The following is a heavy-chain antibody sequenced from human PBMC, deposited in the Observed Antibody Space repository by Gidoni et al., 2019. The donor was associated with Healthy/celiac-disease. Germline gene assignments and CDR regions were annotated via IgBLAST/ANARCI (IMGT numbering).Heavy chain of an antibody. D-gene: IGHD4-17*01. CDR1: GYTFTSYG. J-gene: IGHJ2*01. V-gene: IGHV1-18*01. Sequence: QVPLVQSGPAVKKPGAAVKVSCKASGYTFTSYGISWVRQAPGQGLEWMGWNSAYKGNTNYAQKLQGRVTMTTDTSTSTAYRELRSLRSDDTAVYYCARVPEFSADYGDYYGYFDLWGRGTLVTVSS. CDR3: ARVPEFSADYGDYYGYFDL. CDR2: NSAYKGNT.